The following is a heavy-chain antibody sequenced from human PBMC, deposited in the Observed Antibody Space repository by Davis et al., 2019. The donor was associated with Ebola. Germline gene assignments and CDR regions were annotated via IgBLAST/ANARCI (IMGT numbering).Heavy chain of an antibody. J-gene: IGHJ4*02. D-gene: IGHD1-1*01. CDR3: ARRGANGYYFDS. CDR2: ISGRTSYS. Sequence: GGLRLSCAASGFDFRDYYMSWIRQAPGKGLEWVSYISGRTSYSSYADSVKGRFTISRDNTKNSLFLQMNSLRAEDTALYYCARRGANGYYFDSWGQGPRSPSPQ. CDR1: GFDFRDYY. V-gene: IGHV3-11*06.